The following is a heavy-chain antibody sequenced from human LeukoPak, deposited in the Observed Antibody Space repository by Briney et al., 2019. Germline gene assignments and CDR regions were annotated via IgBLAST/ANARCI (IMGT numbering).Heavy chain of an antibody. J-gene: IGHJ4*02. D-gene: IGHD6-19*01. CDR1: GFTFSSYS. CDR3: ARSGSGWDNYFDY. CDR2: ISSSSSYI. Sequence: GGSLRLSCAASGFTFSSYSMNWVRQAPGKGLEWASSISSSSSYIYYADSVKGRFTISRDNAKNSLYLQMNSLRAEDTAVYYCARSGSGWDNYFDYWGQGTLVTVSS. V-gene: IGHV3-21*01.